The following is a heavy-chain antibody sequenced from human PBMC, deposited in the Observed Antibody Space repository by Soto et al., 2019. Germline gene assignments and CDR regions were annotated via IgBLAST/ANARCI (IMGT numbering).Heavy chain of an antibody. CDR2: INHSGTT. CDR3: ARGARTYYYDSSGYYSY. J-gene: IGHJ4*02. Sequence: SETLSLTSTVYGGSFSGYYWRWIRQHPGNGLESIGEINHSGTTNYNPSLRSRVTISVDTSKNQFSLKLSSVTAADTAVYYSARGARTYYYDSSGYYSYWGQGTLVTVSS. D-gene: IGHD3-22*01. CDR1: GGSFSGYY. V-gene: IGHV4-34*01.